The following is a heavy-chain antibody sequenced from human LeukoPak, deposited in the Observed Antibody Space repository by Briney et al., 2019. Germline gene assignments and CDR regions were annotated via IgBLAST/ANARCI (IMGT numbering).Heavy chain of an antibody. Sequence: ASVKVSCKASGYTFTGYYMHWVRQAPGQGLEWMGWINPNSGGTNYAQKFQGRVTMTRDTSISTAYMELSRRRSDDTAVYYCARDGQACSITSCYLLRPFDYMDVWGKGTTVTVSS. J-gene: IGHJ6*03. CDR3: ARDGQACSITSCYLLRPFDYMDV. V-gene: IGHV1-2*02. D-gene: IGHD2-2*01. CDR1: GYTFTGYY. CDR2: INPNSGGT.